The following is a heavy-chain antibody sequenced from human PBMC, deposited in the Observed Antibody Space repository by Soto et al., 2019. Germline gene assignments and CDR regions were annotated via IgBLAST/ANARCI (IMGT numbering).Heavy chain of an antibody. CDR3: ARQVVLTSYYFDY. CDR1: GGSISSSSYY. V-gene: IGHV4-39*01. J-gene: IGHJ4*02. D-gene: IGHD3-22*01. CDR2: IYYSGST. Sequence: PSETLSLTCTVSGGSISSSSYYWGWIRQPPGKGLEWIGSIYYSGSTYYNPSLKSRVTISVDTSKNQFSLKLSSVTAADTAVYYCARQVVLTSYYFDYWGPGTLVTVS.